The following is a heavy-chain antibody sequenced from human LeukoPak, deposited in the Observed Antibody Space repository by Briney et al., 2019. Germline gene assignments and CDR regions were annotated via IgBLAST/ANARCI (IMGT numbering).Heavy chain of an antibody. J-gene: IGHJ4*02. V-gene: IGHV4-30-4*08. CDR1: GGSISSGDYY. Sequence: SETLSLTCTVSGGSISSGDYYWSWIRQPPGKGLEWIGYIYYSGSTYYNPSLKSRVTISVDTSKNQFSLKLSSVTAADTAVYYCARDYYDSSGPSSYGGQGTLVTVSS. CDR2: IYYSGST. CDR3: ARDYYDSSGPSSY. D-gene: IGHD3-22*01.